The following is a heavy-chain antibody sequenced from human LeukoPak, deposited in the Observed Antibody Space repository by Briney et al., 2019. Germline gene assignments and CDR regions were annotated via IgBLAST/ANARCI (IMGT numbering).Heavy chain of an antibody. J-gene: IGHJ4*02. CDR1: GFTFSTSG. CDR2: IRYDGSNK. Sequence: GGSLRLSCATSGFTFSTSGMHWVRQAPGKGLEWVAFIRYDGSNKYYADSVKGRFTISRDNSKNTLYLQMNSLRAEDTAVYYCAKLWSELGIAAEKSKAGYWGQGTLVTVSS. D-gene: IGHD6-13*01. V-gene: IGHV3-30*02. CDR3: AKLWSELGIAAEKSKAGY.